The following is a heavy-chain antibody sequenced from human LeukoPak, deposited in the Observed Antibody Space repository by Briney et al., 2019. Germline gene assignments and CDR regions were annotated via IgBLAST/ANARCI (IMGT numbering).Heavy chain of an antibody. CDR3: ARHARITAAGTILGWFDP. D-gene: IGHD6-13*01. CDR2: IYYSGII. J-gene: IGHJ5*02. V-gene: IGHV4-34*01. Sequence: SETLSLTCAVYGGSFSGYYWSWIRQPPGKGLEWIGSIYYSGIIYYNPSLKSRVTISVDTSKNQFSLRLSSVTAADTAVYYCARHARITAAGTILGWFDPWGQGTLVTVSS. CDR1: GGSFSGYY.